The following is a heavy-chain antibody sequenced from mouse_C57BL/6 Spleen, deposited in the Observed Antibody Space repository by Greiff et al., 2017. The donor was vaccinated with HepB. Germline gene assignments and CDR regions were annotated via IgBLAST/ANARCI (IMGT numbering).Heavy chain of an antibody. J-gene: IGHJ2*01. CDR1: GFTFSSYG. V-gene: IGHV5-6*01. Sequence: EVQLVESGGDLVKPGGSLKLSCAASGFTFSSYGMSWVRQTPEKRLEWVATISSGGSYTYYPDSVKGRFTISRDNAKNTLYLQMSSLKSEDTAMYYCARHEGLDYWGQGTTLTVSS. CDR3: ARHEGLDY. CDR2: ISSGGSYT.